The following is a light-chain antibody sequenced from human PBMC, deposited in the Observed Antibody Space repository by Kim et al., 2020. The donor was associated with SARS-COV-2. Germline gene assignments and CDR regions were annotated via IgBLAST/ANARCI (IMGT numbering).Light chain of an antibody. V-gene: IGKV1-12*01. CDR2: GGS. J-gene: IGKJ4*01. CDR3: QQANTFPLA. CDR1: QDISSW. Sequence: ASVGDRVTITCRASQDISSWLGWYQQTPGKAPKLLIYGGSTLQSGVPSRFSGGGSGTYFTLTISSLQPEDFATDYCQQANTFPLAFGGGTKVDIK.